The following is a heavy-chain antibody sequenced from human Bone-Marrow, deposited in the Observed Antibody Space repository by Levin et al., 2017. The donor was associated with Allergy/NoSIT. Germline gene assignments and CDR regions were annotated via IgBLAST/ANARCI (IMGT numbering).Heavy chain of an antibody. CDR2: IYDSGST. CDR3: ARTYCSAGSCYDFDY. D-gene: IGHD2-15*01. V-gene: IGHV4-61*01. J-gene: IGHJ4*02. CDR1: GGSVSSGRYY. Sequence: SETLSLTYTVSGGSVSSGRYYWSWIRQPPGKGLEWIGYIYDSGSTNYNPSLKSRVTISVDTSKNQFSLKLSSVIAADTAVYYCARTYCSAGSCYDFDYWGQGTLVTVSS.